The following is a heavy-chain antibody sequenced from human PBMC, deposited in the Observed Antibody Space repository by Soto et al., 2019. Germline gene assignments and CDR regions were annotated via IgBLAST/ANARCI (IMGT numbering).Heavy chain of an antibody. CDR1: GFTFDDYA. CDR3: AKETVRGQQLPPIAFDI. V-gene: IGHV3-9*01. J-gene: IGHJ3*02. Sequence: PGGSLRLSCAASGFTFDDYAMHWVRQAPGKGLEWVSGITWNSGSIGYADSVKGRFTISRDNAKNSLYLQTNSLRAEDTALYYCAKETVRGQQLPPIAFDIWGQGTKVTVSS. CDR2: ITWNSGSI. D-gene: IGHD6-13*01.